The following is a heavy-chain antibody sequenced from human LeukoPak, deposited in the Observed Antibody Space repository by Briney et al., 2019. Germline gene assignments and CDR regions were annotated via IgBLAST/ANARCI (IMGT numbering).Heavy chain of an antibody. J-gene: IGHJ5*02. V-gene: IGHV1-2*02. D-gene: IGHD2-2*01. Sequence: ASVKVSCKASGYTFTGYYMHWVRQAPGQGLEWMGWINPNSGGTNYARKFQGRVTMTRDTSISTAYMGLSRLRSDDTAVYYCARDDCSSTSCYPTNWFDPWGQGTLVTVSS. CDR3: ARDDCSSTSCYPTNWFDP. CDR1: GYTFTGYY. CDR2: INPNSGGT.